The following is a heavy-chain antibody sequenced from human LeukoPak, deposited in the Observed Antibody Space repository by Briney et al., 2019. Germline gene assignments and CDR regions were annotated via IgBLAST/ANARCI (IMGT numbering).Heavy chain of an antibody. D-gene: IGHD6-19*01. CDR2: IWYDGSDK. V-gene: IGHV3-33*06. CDR3: AKGRLAGTRLGFDL. J-gene: IGHJ5*01. CDR1: GFTFSSFG. Sequence: GGSLRLSCVASGFTFSSFGMHWVRQAPGKGLEWVAIIWYDGSDKYYVDSVKGRFTISRDNSKSTLYLQMNSLRAEDTAMYYCAKGRLAGTRLGFDLWGQGTLVTVSS.